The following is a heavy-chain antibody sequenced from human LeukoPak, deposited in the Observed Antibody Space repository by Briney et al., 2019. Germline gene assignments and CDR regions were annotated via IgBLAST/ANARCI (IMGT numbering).Heavy chain of an antibody. CDR3: ARAELGYCSGGSCKYFDY. Sequence: GGSLRLSCAASGFTFSSYSMNWVRQAPGKGLDWVSSISSSSSYIYYADSVKGRFTISRDNAKNSLYLQMNSLRAEDTAVYYCARAELGYCSGGSCKYFDYWGQGTLVTVSS. D-gene: IGHD2-15*01. CDR1: GFTFSSYS. CDR2: ISSSSSYI. J-gene: IGHJ4*02. V-gene: IGHV3-21*01.